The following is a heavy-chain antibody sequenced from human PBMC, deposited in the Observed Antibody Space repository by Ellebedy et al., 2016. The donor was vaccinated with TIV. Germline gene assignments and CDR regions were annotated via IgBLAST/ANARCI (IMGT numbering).Heavy chain of an antibody. CDR3: ARAPSFDY. Sequence: GESLKISCAASGFTFSSYSMNWVRQAPGKGLEWVSSISSSGTYIYYADSVKGRFTISRDNAKNSLYLQMNSLRAEDTAVYCCARAPSFDYWGQGTLVTVSS. V-gene: IGHV3-21*01. CDR1: GFTFSSYS. J-gene: IGHJ4*02. CDR2: ISSSGTYI.